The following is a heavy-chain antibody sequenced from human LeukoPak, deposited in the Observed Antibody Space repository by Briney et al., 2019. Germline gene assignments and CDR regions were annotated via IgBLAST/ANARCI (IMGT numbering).Heavy chain of an antibody. Sequence: GGSLRLSCAASGFTFSGYYMSLIRQAPGKGLEWVSYISSSGSTIYYADSVKGRFTISRDNAKNSLYLQMNSLRAEDTAVYYCARERQWLVLPYFDYWGQGTLVTVSS. CDR2: ISSSGSTI. J-gene: IGHJ4*02. D-gene: IGHD6-19*01. CDR3: ARERQWLVLPYFDY. V-gene: IGHV3-11*04. CDR1: GFTFSGYY.